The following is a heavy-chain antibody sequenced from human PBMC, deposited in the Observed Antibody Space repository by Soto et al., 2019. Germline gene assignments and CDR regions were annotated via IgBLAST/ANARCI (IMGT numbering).Heavy chain of an antibody. CDR2: ITSTSMYI. J-gene: IGHJ4*02. CDR1: GFTFNNYA. Sequence: EVQLVESGGGLVKPGGSLILSCAASGFTFNNYAMSWVRQSPEKGLEWVASITSTSMYIYSSDSMKGRFIISRDNDKKSLYLQMNSLRAEDTAVYYCAREPTRGWTRGLYSFDQWGQGTLVTVSS. CDR3: AREPTRGWTRGLYSFDQ. V-gene: IGHV3-21*02. D-gene: IGHD6-19*01.